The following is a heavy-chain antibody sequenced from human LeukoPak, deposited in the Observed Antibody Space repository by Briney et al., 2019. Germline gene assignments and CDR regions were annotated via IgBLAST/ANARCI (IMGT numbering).Heavy chain of an antibody. Sequence: ASVKVSCKASGYTFTSYDINWVRQATGQGLEWMGWMNPNSGNTGYAQKFQGRVTMTTDTSTSTAYMELRSLRSDDTAVYYCARAVGYSKYYFDYWGQGTLVTVSS. J-gene: IGHJ4*02. CDR2: MNPNSGNT. D-gene: IGHD2-15*01. CDR3: ARAVGYSKYYFDY. CDR1: GYTFTSYD. V-gene: IGHV1-8*02.